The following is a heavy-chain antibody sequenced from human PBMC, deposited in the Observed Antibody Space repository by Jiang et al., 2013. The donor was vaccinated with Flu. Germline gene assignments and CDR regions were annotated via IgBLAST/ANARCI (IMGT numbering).Heavy chain of an antibody. J-gene: IGHJ6*02. Sequence: GPGLVKPSETLSLTCTVSGGSISSYYWSWIRQPPGKGLEWIGYIYYSGSTNYNPSLKSRVTISVDTSKNQFSLKLSSVTAADTAVYYCARSASLQLWFMNELNYGMDVWGQGTTVTVSS. V-gene: IGHV4-59*08. D-gene: IGHD5-18*01. CDR3: ARSASLQLWFMNELNYGMDV. CDR1: GGSISSYY. CDR2: IYYSGST.